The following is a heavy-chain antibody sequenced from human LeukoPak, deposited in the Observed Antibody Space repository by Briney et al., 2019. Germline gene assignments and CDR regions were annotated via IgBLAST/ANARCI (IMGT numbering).Heavy chain of an antibody. CDR1: GFTVSSNY. CDR2: ISSSSSYI. J-gene: IGHJ3*02. CDR3: ARYCSSTSCYNIDAFDI. V-gene: IGHV3-21*01. D-gene: IGHD2-2*02. Sequence: GGSLRLSCAASGFTVSSNYMSWVRQAPGKGLEWVSSISSSSSYIYYADSVKGRFTISRDNAKNSLYLQMNSLRAEDTAVYYCARYCSSTSCYNIDAFDIWGQGTMVTVSS.